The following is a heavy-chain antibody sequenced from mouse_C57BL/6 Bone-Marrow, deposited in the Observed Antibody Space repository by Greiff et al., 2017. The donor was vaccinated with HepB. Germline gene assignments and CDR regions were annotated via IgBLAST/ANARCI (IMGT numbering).Heavy chain of an antibody. CDR3: ARDPITTVVEDY. CDR1: GFTFSSYA. D-gene: IGHD1-1*01. J-gene: IGHJ4*01. CDR2: ISDGGSYT. V-gene: IGHV5-4*01. Sequence: EVQVVESGGGLVKPGGSLKLSCAASGFTFSSYAMSWVRQTPEKRLEWVATISDGGSYTYYPDNVKGRFTISRDNAKNNLYLQMSHLKSEDTAMYYCARDPITTVVEDYWGQGTSVTVSS.